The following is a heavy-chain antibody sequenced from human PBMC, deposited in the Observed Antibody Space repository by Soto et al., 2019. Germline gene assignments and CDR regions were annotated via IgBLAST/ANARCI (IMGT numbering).Heavy chain of an antibody. CDR1: GGSFSGYY. CDR3: VRARSTDSRPDY. J-gene: IGHJ4*02. D-gene: IGHD3-22*01. CDR2: INHSGST. V-gene: IGHV4-34*01. Sequence: PSETLSLTCAVYGGSFSGYYWSWIRQPPGKGLEWIGEINHSGSTNYNPSLKSRVTISVDTSKNSLFLQLDSLRAEDTAVYFCVRARSTDSRPDYWGQGTLVTVSS.